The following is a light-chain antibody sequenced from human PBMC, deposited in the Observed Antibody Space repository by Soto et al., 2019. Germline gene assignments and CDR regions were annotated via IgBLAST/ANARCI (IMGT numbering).Light chain of an antibody. Sequence: EIVVPQSPGALSLSPGERATLSCRASQRFSSYLAGNQQNHGQPPRVLIYDASNRATGIPTRFSGSGSGTEFTLTIGSLEAEDCAIYYCQQRTNWRLTFGGGTKVAIK. J-gene: IGKJ4*01. CDR2: DAS. CDR1: QRFSSY. CDR3: QQRTNWRLT. V-gene: IGKV3-11*01.